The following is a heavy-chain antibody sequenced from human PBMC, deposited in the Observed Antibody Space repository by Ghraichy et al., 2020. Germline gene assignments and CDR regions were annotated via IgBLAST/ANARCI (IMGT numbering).Heavy chain of an antibody. V-gene: IGHV1-58*01. Sequence: SVKVSCKASGFTFTSSAVQWVRQARGQRLEWIGWIVVGSGNTNYAQKFQERVTITRDMSTSTAYMELSSLRSEDTAVYYCAAPYSSPFPRELYYYGMDVWGQVTTVTASS. CDR1: GFTFTSSA. CDR3: AAPYSSPFPRELYYYGMDV. CDR2: IVVGSGNT. D-gene: IGHD6-13*01. J-gene: IGHJ6*02.